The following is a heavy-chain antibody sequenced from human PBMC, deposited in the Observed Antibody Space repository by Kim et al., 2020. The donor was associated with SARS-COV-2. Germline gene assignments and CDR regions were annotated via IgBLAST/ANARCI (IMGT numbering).Heavy chain of an antibody. Sequence: KSYADSVKGRFTITTDNSKTTLYLQMNSLRAEDTAVYYCARDYQRGAADYWGQGTLVTVSS. J-gene: IGHJ4*02. CDR2: K. CDR3: ARDYQRGAADY. V-gene: IGHV3-33*01. D-gene: IGHD6-13*01.